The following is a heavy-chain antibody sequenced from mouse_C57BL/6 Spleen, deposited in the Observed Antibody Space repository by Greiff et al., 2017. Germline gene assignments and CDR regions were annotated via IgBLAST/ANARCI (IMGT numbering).Heavy chain of an antibody. Sequence: VQLQQPGAELVRPGSSVKLSCKASGYTFTSYWMHWVKQRPIQGLEWIGNIDPSDSETHYNQKFKDKATLTVDKSSSTAYMQLSSLTSEDSAVYYCARGATMVTHSFDYWGQGTTLTVSS. J-gene: IGHJ2*01. D-gene: IGHD2-2*01. CDR1: GYTFTSYW. CDR2: IDPSDSET. CDR3: ARGATMVTHSFDY. V-gene: IGHV1-52*01.